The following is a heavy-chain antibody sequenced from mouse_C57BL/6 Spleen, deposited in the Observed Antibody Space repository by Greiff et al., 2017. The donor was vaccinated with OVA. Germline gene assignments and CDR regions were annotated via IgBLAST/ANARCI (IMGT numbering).Heavy chain of an antibody. D-gene: IGHD3-2*02. V-gene: IGHV3-6*01. CDR1: GYSITSGYY. CDR3: EKAAQVAC. CDR2: ISYDGSN. Sequence: EVKLQESGPGLVKPSQSLSLTCSATGYSITSGYYWNWIRPFPGNKLEWVGYISYDGSNNSNPSLKNRISLTRSTSKNQFFLKLNSVTTEDTATDYCEKAAQVACWGQATLVTVSA. J-gene: IGHJ3*01.